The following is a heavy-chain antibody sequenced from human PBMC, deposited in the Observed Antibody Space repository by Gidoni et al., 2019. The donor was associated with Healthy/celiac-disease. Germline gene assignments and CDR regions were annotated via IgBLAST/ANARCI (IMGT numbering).Heavy chain of an antibody. D-gene: IGHD3-22*01. J-gene: IGHJ3*02. V-gene: IGHV3-30*18. Sequence: QVQLVESGGGVVQPGRSLRLSCAASGFSFSRYRMHWVRQAPGKGLEWVAVISYDGSNKYYADSVKGRFTISRDNSKNTLYLQMNSLRAEDTAVYYCAKGNYYDSSGYYFWSSSEAFDIWGQGTMVTVSS. CDR1: GFSFSRYR. CDR2: ISYDGSNK. CDR3: AKGNYYDSSGYYFWSSSEAFDI.